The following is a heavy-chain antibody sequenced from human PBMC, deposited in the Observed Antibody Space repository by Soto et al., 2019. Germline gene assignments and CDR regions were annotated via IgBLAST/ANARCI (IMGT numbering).Heavy chain of an antibody. CDR1: GYPFTSRD. J-gene: IGHJ5*02. D-gene: IGHD1-7*01. Sequence: ASVKVSCKASGYPFTSRDLIWVRQTTGRRLEWLGWMNPNNGNKDAAQKFQGRVTLTTDRSTNTAYMEMTNLQFDDTGVYYCARGGAFSRIGNSDLWGQGTHFTGSS. V-gene: IGHV1-8*01. CDR3: ARGGAFSRIGNSDL. CDR2: MNPNNGNK.